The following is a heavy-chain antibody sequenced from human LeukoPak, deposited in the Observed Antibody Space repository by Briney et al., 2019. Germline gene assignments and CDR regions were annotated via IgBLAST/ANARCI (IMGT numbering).Heavy chain of an antibody. Sequence: ASVKVSCKASGYTFTGYYMHWVRQAPGQGLEWMGWINLNSGGTNYAQKFQGRVTMTRDTSISTAYMEVTRLRSDDTAVYYCAREGGFRTVVTNLGYYYYMDVWGKGTTVTISS. CDR2: INLNSGGT. D-gene: IGHD4-23*01. J-gene: IGHJ6*03. CDR3: AREGGFRTVVTNLGYYYYMDV. CDR1: GYTFTGYY. V-gene: IGHV1-2*02.